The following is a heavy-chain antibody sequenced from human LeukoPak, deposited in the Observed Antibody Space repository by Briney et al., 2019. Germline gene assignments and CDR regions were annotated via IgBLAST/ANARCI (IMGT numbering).Heavy chain of an antibody. CDR1: GFTFSSYS. CDR2: ISSSSSYI. J-gene: IGHJ4*02. CDR3: ASSRRGSYPPGDLDY. V-gene: IGHV3-21*04. D-gene: IGHD1-26*01. Sequence: PGGSLRLSCAASGFTFSSYSMNWVRQAPGKGLEWVSSISSSSSYIYYADSVKGRFTISRDNAKNSLYLQMNSLRAEDTAVYYCASSRRGSYPPGDLDYWGQGTLVTVSS.